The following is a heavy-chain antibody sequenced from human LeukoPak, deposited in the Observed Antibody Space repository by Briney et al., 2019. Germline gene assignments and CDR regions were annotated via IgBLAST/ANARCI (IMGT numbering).Heavy chain of an antibody. CDR3: GSTNSFSY. V-gene: IGHV3-7*01. J-gene: IGHJ4*02. D-gene: IGHD2-2*01. Sequence: GESLRLSCAASGFAFSNYWMNWARQAPGKGLEWVANIKQDGSETYYVDSVKGRFTISGDNAKNSLYLQMNSLRTEDTALYYCGSTNSFSYWGQGTLVTVSS. CDR2: IKQDGSET. CDR1: GFAFSNYW.